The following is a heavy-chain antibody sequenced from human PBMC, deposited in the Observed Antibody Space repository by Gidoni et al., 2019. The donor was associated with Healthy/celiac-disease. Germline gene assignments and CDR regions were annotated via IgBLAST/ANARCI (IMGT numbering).Heavy chain of an antibody. V-gene: IGHV4-39*07. D-gene: IGHD1-26*01. CDR2: IYSSGST. CDR3: DRYSWSPDAFDI. J-gene: IGHJ3*02. CDR1: GGSISRSSYY. Sequence: QLQLQESGPGLGKPSETLSLTCTVSGGSISRSSYYWGGNRQPPGKGLEWSGSIYSSGSTYYNPSLKRRVTISVDTSKNQCSLTLSSVTAADTAVYYCDRYSWSPDAFDIWGQGTMVTVSS.